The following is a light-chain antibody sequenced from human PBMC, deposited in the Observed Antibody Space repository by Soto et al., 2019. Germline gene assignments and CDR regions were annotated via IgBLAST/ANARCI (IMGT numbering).Light chain of an antibody. V-gene: IGKV2-28*01. CDR2: LGS. CDR3: MQALQIPWT. CDR1: ESLLQNDGYNF. J-gene: IGKJ1*01. Sequence: DIVMTQYPLSLPVTPGEPASISCRSSESLLQNDGYNFLAWYLQKPGQSPQLLIYLGSNRASGVPDRFSGSGSGTDFTLKISRVEAEDVGVYYCMQALQIPWTFGQGTKVEIK.